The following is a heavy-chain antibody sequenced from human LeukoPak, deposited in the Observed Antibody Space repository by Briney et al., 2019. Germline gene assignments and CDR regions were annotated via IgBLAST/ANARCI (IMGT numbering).Heavy chain of an antibody. D-gene: IGHD5-12*01. V-gene: IGHV1-69*13. CDR2: IIPIFGTA. J-gene: IGHJ4*02. Sequence: GASVKVSCKASGGTFSSYAISWVRQAPGQGLEWMGGIIPIFGTANYAQKFQGRVTITADESTSTAYMELSSLRSEDTGVYYCARGGYSGYSGPGRYWGQGTLVTVSS. CDR3: ARGGYSGYSGPGRY. CDR1: GGTFSSYA.